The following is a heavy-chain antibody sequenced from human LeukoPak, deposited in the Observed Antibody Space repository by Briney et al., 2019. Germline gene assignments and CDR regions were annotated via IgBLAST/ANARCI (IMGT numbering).Heavy chain of an antibody. CDR3: AKDGDTMSGTYYYDMDV. CDR1: GFTFSSYA. J-gene: IGHJ6*03. Sequence: PGGSLRLSCAASGFTFSSYAMTWVRQAPGKGLEWVSAISASGGTTYYADSVKGRFTISRDNSKNTLYLQMNSLRGEDTAVYYCAKDGDTMSGTYYYDMDVWGKGTTVTIS. V-gene: IGHV3-23*01. D-gene: IGHD1-26*01. CDR2: ISASGGTT.